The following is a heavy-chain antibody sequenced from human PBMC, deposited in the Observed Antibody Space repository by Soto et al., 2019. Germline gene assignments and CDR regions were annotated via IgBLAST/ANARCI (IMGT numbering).Heavy chain of an antibody. Sequence: EVQLVESGGGLVQPGESLRLSCAASGLTFRSYWMHWVRQAPGKGLVWVSRINTDGSVAMYVDSVKGRFTISRDNAKNTLYLHMNSLRAEDAAVYYCVRDMQLWRLDTWGQGPLVTVPS. V-gene: IGHV3-74*03. D-gene: IGHD2-21*01. J-gene: IGHJ5*02. CDR3: VRDMQLWRLDT. CDR1: GLTFRSYW. CDR2: INTDGSVA.